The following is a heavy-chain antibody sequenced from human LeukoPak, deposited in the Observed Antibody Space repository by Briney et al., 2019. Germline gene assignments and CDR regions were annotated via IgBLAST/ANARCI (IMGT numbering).Heavy chain of an antibody. Sequence: PGGSLRLSCAASGFTFDDYAMHWVRQAPGKGLEWVSGISWNSGSIGYADSVKGRFTISRDNTKNSLYLQMNSLRAEDTALYYCAKDVRFSSGYYREAFDIWGQGTMVTVSS. D-gene: IGHD3-22*01. J-gene: IGHJ3*02. V-gene: IGHV3-9*01. CDR1: GFTFDDYA. CDR3: AKDVRFSSGYYREAFDI. CDR2: ISWNSGSI.